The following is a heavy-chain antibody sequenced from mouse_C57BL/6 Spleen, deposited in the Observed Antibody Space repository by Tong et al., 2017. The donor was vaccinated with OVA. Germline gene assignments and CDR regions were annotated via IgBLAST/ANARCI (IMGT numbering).Heavy chain of an antibody. CDR1: GYTFTDYY. J-gene: IGHJ4*01. D-gene: IGHD4-1*01. CDR3: ARERRTGTDAMDY. V-gene: IGHV1-26*01. CDR2: INPNNGGT. Sequence: EVQLQQSGPELVKPGASVKISCKASGYTFTDYYMNWVKQSHGKSLEWIGDINPNNGGTSYNQKFKGKATLTVDKSSSTAYMELRSLTSEDSAVYYCARERRTGTDAMDYWGQGTSVTVSS.